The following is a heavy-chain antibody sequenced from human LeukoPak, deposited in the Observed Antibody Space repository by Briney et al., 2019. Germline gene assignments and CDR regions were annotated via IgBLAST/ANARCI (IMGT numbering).Heavy chain of an antibody. CDR1: GRSFSGYY. CDR2: INHSGST. CDR3: ARADRRDTAFSVMHYFDY. V-gene: IGHV4-34*09. J-gene: IGHJ4*02. Sequence: SETLSLTCAVYGRSFSGYYWSWIRQPPGKGLEWIGEINHSGSTYYNPSLKSRVTISVDTSKNQFSLKLSSVTAADTAVYYCARADRRDTAFSVMHYFDYWGQGTLVTVSS. D-gene: IGHD5-18*01.